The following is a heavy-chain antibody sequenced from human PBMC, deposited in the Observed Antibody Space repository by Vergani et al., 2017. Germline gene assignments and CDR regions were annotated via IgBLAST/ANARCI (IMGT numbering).Heavy chain of an antibody. V-gene: IGHV1-46*01. CDR1: GYTFTSYY. CDR3: ARDRGIWHCSSTSCYHGAFDI. Sequence: QVQLVQSGAEVKKPGASVKVSCKASGYTFTSYYMHWVRQAPGQGLEWMGIINPSGGSTSYAQKFQGRVTMTRDTSTSTVYMELSSLRSEDTAVYYCARDRGIWHCSSTSCYHGAFDIWGQGTMVTVSS. D-gene: IGHD2-2*01. CDR2: INPSGGST. J-gene: IGHJ3*02.